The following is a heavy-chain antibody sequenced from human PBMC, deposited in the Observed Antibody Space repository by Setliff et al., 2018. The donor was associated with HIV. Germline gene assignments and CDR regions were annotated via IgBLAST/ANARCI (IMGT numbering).Heavy chain of an antibody. CDR1: GDSVSSNSAA. CDR3: ARGGGYCSSTSCYSGITRLGFYMDV. Sequence: PSQTLSLTCAISGDSVSSNSAAWNWIRQSPSRGLEWLGRTYYRSKWYNQYAVSLKSRISINPDTSKNQFSLQLNSVTPEDTAVYYCARGGGYCSSTSCYSGITRLGFYMDVWGKGTTVTVSS. CDR2: TYYRSKWYN. D-gene: IGHD2-2*01. V-gene: IGHV6-1*01. J-gene: IGHJ6*03.